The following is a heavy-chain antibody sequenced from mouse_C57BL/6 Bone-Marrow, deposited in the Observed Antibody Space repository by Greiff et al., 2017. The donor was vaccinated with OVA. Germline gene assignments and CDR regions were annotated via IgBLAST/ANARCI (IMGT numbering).Heavy chain of an antibody. CDR3: GVYYYGSSFYFDY. V-gene: IGHV1-7*01. Sequence: QVQLQQSGAELAKPVASVKLSCKASGYTFTSYWMHWVKQRPGQGLEWIGYINPSSGYTKYNQKFKDKATLTADKSSSTAYMQLSSLTYEDSAVYYCGVYYYGSSFYFDYWGQGTTLTVSS. CDR1: GYTFTSYW. J-gene: IGHJ2*01. CDR2: INPSSGYT. D-gene: IGHD1-1*01.